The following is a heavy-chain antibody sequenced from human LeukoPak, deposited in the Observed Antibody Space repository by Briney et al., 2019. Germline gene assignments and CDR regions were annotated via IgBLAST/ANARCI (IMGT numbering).Heavy chain of an antibody. V-gene: IGHV5-51*01. D-gene: IGHD2/OR15-2a*01. CDR3: AREYERVRFDY. Sequence: GESLHISSMCSGYSFTNNWIGWVRRKPPGEVLGWVIIYPCDSDTRYSPSFQSQVTISVDKSNNTAYLKWSSLKASDTAMYYCAREYERVRFDYWGEGTLVTVP. J-gene: IGHJ4*02. CDR1: GYSFTNNW. CDR2: IYPCDSDT.